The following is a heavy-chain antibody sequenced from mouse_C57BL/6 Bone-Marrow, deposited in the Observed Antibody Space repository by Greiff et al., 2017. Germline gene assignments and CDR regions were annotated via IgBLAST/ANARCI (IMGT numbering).Heavy chain of an antibody. Sequence: VQLQQSGAELVKPGASVKLSCTASGFNIKDYYMHWVKQRTEQGLEWIGRIDPEDGETKYAPKFQGQATITADTSSNTAYLQPSSLTSEDTAVYYCARYYYGSSSYYAMDYWGQGTSVTVSS. D-gene: IGHD1-1*01. CDR1: GFNIKDYY. V-gene: IGHV14-2*01. CDR2: IDPEDGET. CDR3: ARYYYGSSSYYAMDY. J-gene: IGHJ4*01.